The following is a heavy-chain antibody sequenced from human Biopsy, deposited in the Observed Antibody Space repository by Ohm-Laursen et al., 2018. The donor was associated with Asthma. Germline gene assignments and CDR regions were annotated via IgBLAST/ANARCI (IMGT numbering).Heavy chain of an antibody. CDR1: GFSFDDCA. CDR2: ISGSSIII. D-gene: IGHD2/OR15-2a*01. Sequence: SLRLSCAAPGFSFDDCAMHWVRQAPGKGLEWVSTISGSSIIIHYGGSVKGRFTISRDNSKNTMYLVMNSLRPEDTAVYYCARDESFSMASGSWFDPWGQGTLVTVSS. CDR3: ARDESFSMASGSWFDP. J-gene: IGHJ5*02. V-gene: IGHV3-23*01.